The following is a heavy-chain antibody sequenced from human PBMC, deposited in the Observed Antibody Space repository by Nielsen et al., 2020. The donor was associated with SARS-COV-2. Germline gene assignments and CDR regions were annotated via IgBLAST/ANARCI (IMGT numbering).Heavy chain of an antibody. CDR1: GGSVSSNHW. Sequence: SETLSLTCAVSGGSVSSNHWLPSVRQSPGKGLEWIGEVSPSGSINYNPSRTSRVTLSMDKSKRQFSLRLTSVSAADTAVYFCARGDLVVVPSPILGLGPFFYYFYLDVWGKGTTVIVSS. D-gene: IGHD2-2*01. J-gene: IGHJ6*03. CDR3: ARGDLVVVPSPILGLGPFFYYFYLDV. CDR2: VSPSGSI. V-gene: IGHV4-4*02.